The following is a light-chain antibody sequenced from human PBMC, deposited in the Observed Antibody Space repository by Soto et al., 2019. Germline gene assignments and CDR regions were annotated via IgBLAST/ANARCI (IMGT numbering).Light chain of an antibody. V-gene: IGKV1-27*01. CDR1: QGISNY. Sequence: DIQMTQSPSSLSASVGDRVTITCRASQGISNYLAWYQQKPGKVPKLLIYAAFTLQSGVPSRFSGSGSGTDFTPTSSSLQPEDVATYCCQKYKSAPFTFGPGTKVDIK. J-gene: IGKJ3*01. CDR3: QKYKSAPFT. CDR2: AAF.